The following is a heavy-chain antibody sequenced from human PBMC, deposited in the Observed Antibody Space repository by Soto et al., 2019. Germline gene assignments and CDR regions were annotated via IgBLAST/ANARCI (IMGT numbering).Heavy chain of an antibody. CDR1: GYTFTSYD. CDR2: MNPNSGNT. CDR3: ARRGYSSSWYYYYYYGMDV. V-gene: IGHV1-8*01. J-gene: IGHJ6*02. D-gene: IGHD6-13*01. Sequence: ASVKVSCKASGYTFTSYDINWVRQATGQGLEWMGWMNPNSGNTGYAQKFQGRVTMTRNTSISTAYMELSSLRSEDTAVYYCARRGYSSSWYYYYYYGMDVWGQGPTVTVS.